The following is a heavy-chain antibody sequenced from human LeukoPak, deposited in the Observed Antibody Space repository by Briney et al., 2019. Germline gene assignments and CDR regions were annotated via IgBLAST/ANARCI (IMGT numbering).Heavy chain of an antibody. CDR3: AKDNSPYDILTATPPYNWFDP. CDR2: ISNDGRDK. CDR1: GFTFNTYA. Sequence: PGGSLRLSCVASGFTFNTYAMHWVRQAPGKGLEWVAAISNDGRDKNYADSVRGRFTISRDNSKNTLYLQMHSLRAEDTAVYYCAKDNSPYDILTATPPYNWFDPWGQGTLVTVSS. D-gene: IGHD3-9*01. V-gene: IGHV3-30*18. J-gene: IGHJ5*02.